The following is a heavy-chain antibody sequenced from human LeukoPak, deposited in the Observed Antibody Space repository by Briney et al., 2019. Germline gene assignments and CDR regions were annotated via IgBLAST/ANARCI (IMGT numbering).Heavy chain of an antibody. CDR1: GGSISSSNW. J-gene: IGHJ4*02. D-gene: IGHD4-17*01. CDR2: IYHSGST. Sequence: KTSETLSLTCAVSGGSISSSNWWSWVRQPPGKGLEWIGEIYHSGSTNYNPSLKSRVTISVDKSKNQFSLKLSSVTAADTAVYYCARDAIPDDYGDYGIGYWGQGTLVTVSS. V-gene: IGHV4-4*02. CDR3: ARDAIPDDYGDYGIGY.